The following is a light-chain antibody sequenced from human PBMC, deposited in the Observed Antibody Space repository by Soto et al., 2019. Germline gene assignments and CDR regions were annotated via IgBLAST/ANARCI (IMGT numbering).Light chain of an antibody. J-gene: IGKJ2*01. CDR1: QSVSSY. Sequence: EIVLTQSPATLSLSPGERATLSCRASQSVSSYSACYQQKPGQAPRLLIYHGSNRATGIPARFSGSGSGTNFTLTISSLEPEDFAVYYCQQRSNWPPYTFGQGTKLEIK. CDR2: HGS. V-gene: IGKV3-11*01. CDR3: QQRSNWPPYT.